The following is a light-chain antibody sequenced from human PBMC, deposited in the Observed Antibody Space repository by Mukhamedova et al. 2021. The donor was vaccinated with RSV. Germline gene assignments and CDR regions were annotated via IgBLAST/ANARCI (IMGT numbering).Light chain of an antibody. Sequence: WYQRRVHGKAPKLLIYKASSLESGVPSRFSGSGSGTGFTLTISSLQPDDFATYYCQEYNSVSRTFGQGTKVEIK. J-gene: IGKJ1*01. V-gene: IGKV1-5*03. CDR3: QEYNSVSRT. CDR2: KAS.